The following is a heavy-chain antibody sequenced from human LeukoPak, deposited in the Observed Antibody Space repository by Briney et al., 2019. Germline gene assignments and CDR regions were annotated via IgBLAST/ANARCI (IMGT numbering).Heavy chain of an antibody. D-gene: IGHD3-22*01. CDR3: ARGPSGGGYYFQMRYYFDY. V-gene: IGHV4-34*01. J-gene: IGHJ4*02. CDR2: INHSGSI. CDR1: GGSFSDYY. Sequence: SETLSLTCAVYGGSFSDYYWSWIRQPPGKGLEWIGEINHSGSINYNPSLKSRVTISVDTSKNQFSLKLSSVTAADTAVYYCARGPSGGGYYFQMRYYFDYWGQGTLVTVSS.